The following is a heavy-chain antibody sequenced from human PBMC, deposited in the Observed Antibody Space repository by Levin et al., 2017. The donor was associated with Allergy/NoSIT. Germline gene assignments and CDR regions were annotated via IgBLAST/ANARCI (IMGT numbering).Heavy chain of an antibody. D-gene: IGHD6-13*01. Sequence: SCAASGFTFSDYYMSWIRQAPGKGLEWVSYISTSNYTSYADSVQGRFTISRDNAKNSLYLFLNSLRAEDTAGYYCARSRTYSSTPDYWGQGTLVTVSS. CDR1: GFTFSDYY. CDR2: ISTSNYT. CDR3: ARSRTYSSTPDY. J-gene: IGHJ4*02. V-gene: IGHV3-11*03.